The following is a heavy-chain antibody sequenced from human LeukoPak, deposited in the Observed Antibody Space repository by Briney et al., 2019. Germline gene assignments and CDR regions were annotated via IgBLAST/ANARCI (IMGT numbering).Heavy chain of an antibody. CDR3: ASSYYYDSSGDLPPLDW. D-gene: IGHD3-22*01. V-gene: IGHV5-51*01. J-gene: IGHJ4*02. CDR1: GYSFTSYW. Sequence: GESLKISCKGSGYSFTSYWIGWVRQMPGKGLEWMGIIYPGDSDTRYSPSFQGQVTISADKAISTAYLQWSSRKASDTAMYYCASSYYYDSSGDLPPLDWWGQGTLVTVSS. CDR2: IYPGDSDT.